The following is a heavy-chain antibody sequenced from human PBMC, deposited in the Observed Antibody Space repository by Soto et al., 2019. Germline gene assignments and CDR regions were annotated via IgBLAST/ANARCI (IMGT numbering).Heavy chain of an antibody. CDR1: GFTFSSYG. Sequence: GGSLRLSCAASGFTFSSYGMHWVRQAPGKGLEWVAVISYDGSNKYYADSVKGRFTISRDNSKNTLYLQMNSLRAEDTAVYYCAKDAAAAAYYGMDVWGQGTTVTVSS. CDR3: AKDAAAAAYYGMDV. CDR2: ISYDGSNK. D-gene: IGHD6-13*01. J-gene: IGHJ6*02. V-gene: IGHV3-30*18.